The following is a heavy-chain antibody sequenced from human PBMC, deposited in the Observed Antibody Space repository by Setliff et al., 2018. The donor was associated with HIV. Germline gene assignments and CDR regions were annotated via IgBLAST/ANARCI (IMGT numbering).Heavy chain of an antibody. J-gene: IGHJ6*02. CDR1: GYTFTNFA. V-gene: IGHV1-3*01. D-gene: IGHD3-22*01. CDR2: INAGNGNT. Sequence: ASVKVSCKASGYTFTNFAMHWVRQAPGQRLEWMGWINAGNGNTKYSQKFQGRVTITRDNSASTAYMELSSLRSEDTAVYYCARAAITMIVVIANYGMDVWGQGTTVTVSS. CDR3: ARAAITMIVVIANYGMDV.